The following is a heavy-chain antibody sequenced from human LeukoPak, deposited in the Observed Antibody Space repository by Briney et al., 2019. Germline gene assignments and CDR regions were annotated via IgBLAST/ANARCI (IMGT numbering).Heavy chain of an antibody. V-gene: IGHV3-23*01. D-gene: IGHD6-19*01. CDR2: ISGSGGSK. J-gene: IGHJ3*02. Sequence: PGGSLRLSCAASGFTFSSYAMSWVRQAPGKGLEWGSLISGSGGSKYYADSVKGRFTISRDNSKKTMYLQMNSLRAEDTAVYCCAKGLGAVAGEAFDIWGQGTTVTVSS. CDR3: AKGLGAVAGEAFDI. CDR1: GFTFSSYA.